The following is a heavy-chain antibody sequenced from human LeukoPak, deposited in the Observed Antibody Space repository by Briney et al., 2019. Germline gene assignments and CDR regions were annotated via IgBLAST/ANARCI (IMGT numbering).Heavy chain of an antibody. Sequence: PSETLSLTCAVYGGSFSGYYWSWIRQPPGKGLEWIGEINHSGSTNYNPSLKSRVTISVDTSKNQFSLKLSSVTAADTAVYYCARDTSYITIIGVARSLYYYGMDVWGQGTTVTFSS. CDR3: ARDTSYITIIGVARSLYYYGMDV. D-gene: IGHD3-3*01. CDR2: INHSGST. V-gene: IGHV4-34*01. J-gene: IGHJ6*02. CDR1: GGSFSGYY.